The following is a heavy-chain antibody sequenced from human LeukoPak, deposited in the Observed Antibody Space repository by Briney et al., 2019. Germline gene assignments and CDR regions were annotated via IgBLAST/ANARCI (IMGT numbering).Heavy chain of an antibody. J-gene: IGHJ4*02. CDR1: CASVVIYY. CDR3: TRSCGGACHDFEV. CDR2: IYYSGST. D-gene: IGHD2-21*02. Sequence: AETLSPTGALACASVVIYYWGCIRQPPGKGLEWIGYIYYSGSTNYNPSLKSRVTISLDTPRNKFSLKLSSGTTAYTARYSFTRSCGGACHDFEVWGQGALVTVSS. V-gene: IGHV4-59*02.